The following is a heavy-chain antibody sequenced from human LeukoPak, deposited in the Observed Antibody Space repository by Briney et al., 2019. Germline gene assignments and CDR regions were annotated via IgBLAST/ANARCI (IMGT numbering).Heavy chain of an antibody. Sequence: GGSLRLSCAASGFTLGTYSMNWVRQAPGKGLEWISYIRSSSSIIQYADSMKGRFTISRDNAKNSLYLLMSSLRAEDTAVYYCARDCTNGVCSTYNAFDIWGQGTMVTVSS. CDR2: IRSSSSII. V-gene: IGHV3-48*01. CDR1: GFTLGTYS. D-gene: IGHD2-8*01. CDR3: ARDCTNGVCSTYNAFDI. J-gene: IGHJ3*02.